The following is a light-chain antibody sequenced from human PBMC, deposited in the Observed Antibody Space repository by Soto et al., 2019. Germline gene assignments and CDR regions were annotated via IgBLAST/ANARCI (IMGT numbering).Light chain of an antibody. V-gene: IGKV1-33*01. Sequence: DIQMTQSPSSLSASVGDRVTITCQVSQDISNYLNWYQQKPGKAPKLLIYDASNLETGVPSRFSGSGSGTDFTFTISSLQPEDIATYYCQQYDNLPSSTFGQGTKLEIK. CDR3: QQYDNLPSST. J-gene: IGKJ2*01. CDR2: DAS. CDR1: QDISNY.